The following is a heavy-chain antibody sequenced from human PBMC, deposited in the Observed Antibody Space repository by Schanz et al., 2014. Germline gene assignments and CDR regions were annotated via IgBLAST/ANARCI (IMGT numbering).Heavy chain of an antibody. V-gene: IGHV1-46*03. CDR3: ARDEVDAAAGGNY. D-gene: IGHD6-13*01. Sequence: QILLVQPGPEVKKPGASVKVSCKASGYTFTSDSMHWVRQAPGQGLEWMGMINPSGGSTTYAQKFQGRVTMTRDTSTSTVYMELSSLRSEDTAVYYCARDEVDAAAGGNYWGQGTLVNVSS. J-gene: IGHJ4*02. CDR1: GYTFTSDS. CDR2: INPSGGST.